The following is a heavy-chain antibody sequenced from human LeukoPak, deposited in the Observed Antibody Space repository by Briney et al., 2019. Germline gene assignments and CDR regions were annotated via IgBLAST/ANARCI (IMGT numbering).Heavy chain of an antibody. Sequence: GGSLRLSCAHSGFTFSIYAMSWARHAPGKRLEWVSAISGSGGSTYYADSVKGLFNITRDNSRITLYLQMNSLRAEDTAVYYCTKGTIWLPFDYWGQGALVTVSA. V-gene: IGHV3-23*01. J-gene: IGHJ4*02. CDR1: GFTFSIYA. CDR2: ISGSGGST. D-gene: IGHD5-18*01. CDR3: TKGTIWLPFDY.